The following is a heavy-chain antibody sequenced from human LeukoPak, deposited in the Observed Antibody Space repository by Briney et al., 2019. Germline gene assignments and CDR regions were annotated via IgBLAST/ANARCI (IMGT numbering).Heavy chain of an antibody. CDR3: ARRAMVRGVGLDY. CDR1: GFTLSSYS. CDR2: ISSSSSYI. J-gene: IGHJ4*02. V-gene: IGHV3-21*01. Sequence: PGGSLRLSCAASGFTLSSYSMNWVRQAPGKGLEWVSSISSSSSYIYYADSVKGRFTISRDNAKNSLYLQMNSLRAEDTAVYYCARRAMVRGVGLDYWGQGTLVTVSS. D-gene: IGHD3-10*01.